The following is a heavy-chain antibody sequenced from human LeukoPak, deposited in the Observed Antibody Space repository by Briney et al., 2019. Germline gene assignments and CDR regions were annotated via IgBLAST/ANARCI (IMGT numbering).Heavy chain of an antibody. D-gene: IGHD2-2*01. CDR2: INHSGST. CDR3: ARGPLSVVVVPAAIEPFDY. V-gene: IGHV4-34*01. Sequence: PSETLSLTCAVYGGSFSGYYWRWIRQPPGKGLEWIGEINHSGSTNYNPSLKSRVTISVDTSKNQFSLKLSSVTAADTAVYYYARGPLSVVVVPAAIEPFDYWGQGTLVTVSS. CDR1: GGSFSGYY. J-gene: IGHJ4*02.